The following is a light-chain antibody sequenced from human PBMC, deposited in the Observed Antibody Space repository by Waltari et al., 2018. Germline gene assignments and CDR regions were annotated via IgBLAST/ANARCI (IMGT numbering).Light chain of an antibody. Sequence: EIVLTQSPGTLSLSLGERATVSCRTSQSVSRALAWYQQKPGQAPRLLIYGASTRATGVPDRFSGSGSGTYFSLTIIRLEPDDFAVYYCQHYLRLPVTFGQGTTVEI. CDR3: QHYLRLPVT. J-gene: IGKJ1*01. V-gene: IGKV3-20*01. CDR2: GAS. CDR1: QSVSRA.